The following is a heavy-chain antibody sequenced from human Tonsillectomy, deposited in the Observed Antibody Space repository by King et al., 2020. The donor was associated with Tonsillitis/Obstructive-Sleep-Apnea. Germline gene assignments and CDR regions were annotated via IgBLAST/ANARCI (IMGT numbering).Heavy chain of an antibody. CDR1: GGSVNGGRYY. CDR3: ARGMESWFHFDY. D-gene: IGHD6-13*01. CDR2: IFYSGST. V-gene: IGHV4-61*01. Sequence: QMQLQESGPGLVKPSETLSLICNVSGGSVNGGRYYWSWIRHPPGKGLEWIGFIFYSGSTDYNPSLKSRVTISLDTSKNRFSRRLSSLTTADTAVYYCARGMESWFHFDYWGQGTLVTVSS. J-gene: IGHJ4*02.